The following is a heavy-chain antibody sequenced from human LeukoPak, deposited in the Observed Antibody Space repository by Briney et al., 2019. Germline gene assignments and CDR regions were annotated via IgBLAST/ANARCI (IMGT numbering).Heavy chain of an antibody. CDR2: MNPSSGNT. J-gene: IGHJ4*02. Sequence: ASVKVSCKASGYTFTSYDINWVRQATGRGLEWMGWMNPSSGNTGYAQKFQGRVTMTRNTSISTAYMELSSLRSEDTAVYYCARVDCSSTSCYDGYWGQGTLVTVSS. V-gene: IGHV1-8*01. CDR1: GYTFTSYD. CDR3: ARVDCSSTSCYDGY. D-gene: IGHD2-2*01.